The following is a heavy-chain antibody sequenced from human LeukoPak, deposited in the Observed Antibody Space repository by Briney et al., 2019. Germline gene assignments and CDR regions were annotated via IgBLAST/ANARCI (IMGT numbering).Heavy chain of an antibody. V-gene: IGHV3-30-3*01. CDR3: AKDGESVAGTSAFDY. CDR2: ISYDGSNK. CDR1: GFTFSSYA. D-gene: IGHD6-19*01. J-gene: IGHJ4*02. Sequence: GGSLRLSCAASGFTFSSYAMHWVRQAPGKGLEWVAVISYDGSNKYYADSVKGRFTISRDNSKNTLYLQMNSLRAEDTAVYYCAKDGESVAGTSAFDYWGQGTLVTVSS.